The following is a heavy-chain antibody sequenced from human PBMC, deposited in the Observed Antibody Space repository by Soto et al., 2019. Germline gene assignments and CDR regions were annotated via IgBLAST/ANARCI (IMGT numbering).Heavy chain of an antibody. J-gene: IGHJ6*02. CDR2: IYYSGST. CDR1: GGSISSYY. V-gene: IGHV4-59*12. CDR3: ARDHWYYDFWSGYYENYYYYGMDV. D-gene: IGHD3-3*01. Sequence: SETLSLTCTVSGGSISSYYWGWIRQPPGKGLEWIGYIYYSGSTNYNPSLKSRVTISVDKSKNQFSLKLSSVTAADTAVYYCARDHWYYDFWSGYYENYYYYGMDVWGQGTTVTVSS.